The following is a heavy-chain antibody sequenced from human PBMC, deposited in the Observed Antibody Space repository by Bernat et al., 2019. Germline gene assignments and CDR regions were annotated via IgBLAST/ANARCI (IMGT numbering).Heavy chain of an antibody. Sequence: QVQLVESGGGVVQPGRSLRLSCAASGLTFSSYGFHWVRQAPGKGLEWVAVISYDGSNKNYADSVQGRFSISRDNSKNTLYLQMNSLRAEDTAVYYCAREGGAGSWYDYWGQGTLVTVSS. D-gene: IGHD6-13*01. CDR3: AREGGAGSWYDY. J-gene: IGHJ4*02. CDR1: GLTFSSYG. V-gene: IGHV3-30*03. CDR2: ISYDGSNK.